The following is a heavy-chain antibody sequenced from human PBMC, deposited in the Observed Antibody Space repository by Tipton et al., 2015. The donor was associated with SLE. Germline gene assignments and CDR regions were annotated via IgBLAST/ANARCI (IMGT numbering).Heavy chain of an antibody. CDR1: GFTFSSYA. D-gene: IGHD3-22*01. CDR3: ARELLPLYGMDV. J-gene: IGHJ6*02. V-gene: IGHV3-23*03. Sequence: SLRLSCAASGFTFSSYAMYWVRQAPGKGLEWVSLIYSGVTTSYADSVKGRFTISRDNSKNTLYLQMNSLRAEDTAVYYCARELLPLYGMDVWGQGTTVTVSS. CDR2: IYSGVTT.